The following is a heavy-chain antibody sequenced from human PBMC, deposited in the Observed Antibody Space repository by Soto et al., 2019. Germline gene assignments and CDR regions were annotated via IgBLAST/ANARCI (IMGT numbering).Heavy chain of an antibody. D-gene: IGHD4-17*01. Sequence: QVQLVESGGGVVQPGRSLRLSCAASGFTFSSYAMHWVRQAPGKGLEWVAVISYDGSNKYYADSVKGRFTISRDNSKNTLYLQMNSLRAEDTAVYYCARAGCGDYGGFDYWGQGTLVTVSS. V-gene: IGHV3-30-3*01. CDR1: GFTFSSYA. CDR3: ARAGCGDYGGFDY. J-gene: IGHJ4*02. CDR2: ISYDGSNK.